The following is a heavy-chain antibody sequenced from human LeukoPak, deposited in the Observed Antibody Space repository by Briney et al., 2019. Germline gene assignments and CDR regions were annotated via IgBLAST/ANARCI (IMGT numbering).Heavy chain of an antibody. CDR1: GDSISSYY. J-gene: IGHJ4*02. Sequence: SETLSLTCTVSGDSISSYYWSWIRQPPGKGLEWIGYIYYSGSTNYNPSLKSRVTISVDTSKNQFSLKLSSVTAADTAVYYCARGTVVTDFDYWGQGTLVTVPS. CDR2: IYYSGST. D-gene: IGHD4-23*01. V-gene: IGHV4-59*08. CDR3: ARGTVVTDFDY.